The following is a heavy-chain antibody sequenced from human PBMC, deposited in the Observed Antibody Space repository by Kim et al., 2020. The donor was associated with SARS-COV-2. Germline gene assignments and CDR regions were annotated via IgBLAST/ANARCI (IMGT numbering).Heavy chain of an antibody. CDR1: GFTFRSYD. Sequence: GGSLRLSCAASGFTFRSYDMSWVRQAPGKGLEWVSGISGSGNRTYYADSVEGRFTISRDNSKNTLYLQMNSLRAEDTAVYFCSKQEPIAAAGDYWGQGTLVTVS. CDR2: ISGSGNRT. V-gene: IGHV3-23*01. CDR3: SKQEPIAAAGDY. J-gene: IGHJ4*02. D-gene: IGHD6-13*01.